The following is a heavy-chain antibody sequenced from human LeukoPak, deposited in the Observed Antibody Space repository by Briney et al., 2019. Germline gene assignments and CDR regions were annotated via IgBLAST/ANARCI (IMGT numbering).Heavy chain of an antibody. J-gene: IGHJ3*02. Sequence: GGSLRLSCAASGFTVSSSYMNWVRQAPGKGLEWVSVIYSGGGTDYADSVKGRFTISRDNSKNTLYLQMNSLRAEDTAVYYCARAVGVTAIHNAFDIWGQGTMVTVSS. CDR2: IYSGGGT. CDR1: GFTVSSSY. CDR3: ARAVGVTAIHNAFDI. D-gene: IGHD2-21*02. V-gene: IGHV3-66*02.